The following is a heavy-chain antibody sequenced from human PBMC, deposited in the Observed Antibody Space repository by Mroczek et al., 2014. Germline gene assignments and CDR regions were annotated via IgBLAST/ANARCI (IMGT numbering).Heavy chain of an antibody. CDR3: ASGEVVAATFDY. CDR1: GFTFSSYA. J-gene: IGHJ4*02. V-gene: IGHV3-30-3*01. D-gene: IGHD2-15*01. Sequence: QVQLVQSGGGVVQPGRSLRLSCAASGFTFSSYAMHWVRQAPGKGLEWVAVISYDGSNKYYADSVKGRFTISRDNSKNTLYLQMNSLRAEDTAVYYCASGEVVAATFDYWGQGTLVTVSS. CDR2: ISYDGSNK.